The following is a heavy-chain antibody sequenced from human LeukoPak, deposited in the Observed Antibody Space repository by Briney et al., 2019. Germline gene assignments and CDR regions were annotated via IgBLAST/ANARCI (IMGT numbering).Heavy chain of an antibody. J-gene: IGHJ4*02. CDR3: AREHHDVLSRVGFDY. CDR1: GFTFSTYW. Sequence: GGSLRLSCAASGFTFSTYWMHCVRHAPGKGPMWVSRVNTDGSSKLYADSVKGRFTISRDNAKSTLYLEMNSLRVEDTAVYYCAREHHDVLSRVGFDYWGQGILVTVAS. D-gene: IGHD3-16*01. V-gene: IGHV3-74*01. CDR2: VNTDGSSK.